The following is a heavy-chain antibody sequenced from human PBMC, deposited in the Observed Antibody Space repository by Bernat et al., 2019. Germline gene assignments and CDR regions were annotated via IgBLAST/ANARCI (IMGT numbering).Heavy chain of an antibody. CDR3: AREGDYMDV. V-gene: IGHV3-48*03. Sequence: EVQLLESGGALAQPGGSLRLSCEASGFTFSSFAMSWVRQAPGKGLEWVSYISSSGSTIYYADSVKGRFTISRDNAKNSLYLQMNSLRAEDTAVYYCAREGDYMDVWGKGTTVTVSS. CDR1: GFTFSSFA. CDR2: ISSSGSTI. J-gene: IGHJ6*03.